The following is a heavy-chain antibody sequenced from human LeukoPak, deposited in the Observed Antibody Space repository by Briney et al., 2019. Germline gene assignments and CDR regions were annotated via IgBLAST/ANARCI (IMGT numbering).Heavy chain of an antibody. CDR2: ISYDGSNK. CDR1: GFPFSSYA. CDR3: ARAMVRGVMYGGFDY. D-gene: IGHD3-10*01. Sequence: GGSLRLSCAASGFPFSSYAMHGVRQAPGKGLEWVAVISYDGSNKYYADSVKGRFTISRDNSKNTLYLQMNSLRAEDTAVYYCARAMVRGVMYGGFDYWGQGTLVTVSS. J-gene: IGHJ4*02. V-gene: IGHV3-30*04.